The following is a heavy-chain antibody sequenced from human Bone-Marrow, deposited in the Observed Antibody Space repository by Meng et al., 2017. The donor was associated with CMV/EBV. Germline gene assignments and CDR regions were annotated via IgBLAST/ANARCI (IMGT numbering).Heavy chain of an antibody. CDR3: AKGSGGSGWYRFDY. CDR2: ISGSGGST. V-gene: IGHV3-23*01. Sequence: GGSLRPSCAASGFTFSSYAMSWVRQAQGKGLEWVSAISGSGGSTYYADSVKGRFTITRDNSQNTLYLEMNSLRAEATAVYYCAKGSGGSGWYRFDYWGQGTLVTVSS. D-gene: IGHD6-19*01. J-gene: IGHJ4*02. CDR1: GFTFSSYA.